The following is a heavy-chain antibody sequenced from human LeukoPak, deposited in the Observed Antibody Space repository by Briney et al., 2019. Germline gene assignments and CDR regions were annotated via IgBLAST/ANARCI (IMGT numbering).Heavy chain of an antibody. V-gene: IGHV5-51*01. Sequence: GESLKISCKGSGYSFTSYWIGWVRQMPGKGLEGMGIIYPGDSDTRYSPSFQGQVTISADKSISTAYLQWSSLKASDTAMYYCARTYYYDSSGSRSFDYWGQGTLVTVSS. CDR3: ARTYYYDSSGSRSFDY. J-gene: IGHJ4*02. CDR1: GYSFTSYW. CDR2: IYPGDSDT. D-gene: IGHD3-22*01.